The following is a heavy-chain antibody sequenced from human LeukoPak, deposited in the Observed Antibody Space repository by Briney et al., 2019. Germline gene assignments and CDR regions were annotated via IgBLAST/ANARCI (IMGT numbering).Heavy chain of an antibody. V-gene: IGHV3-11*01. J-gene: IGHJ4*02. CDR3: AKPEGSGWPYYFGY. CDR1: GFTFSDYY. CDR2: ISSSGSTI. Sequence: PGGSLRLSCAASGFTFSDYYMSWIRQAPGKGLEWVSYISSSGSTIYYADSVKGRFTISRDNAKNSLYLQMNSLRAEDTAVYYCAKPEGSGWPYYFGYWGQGTLVTVSS. D-gene: IGHD6-19*01.